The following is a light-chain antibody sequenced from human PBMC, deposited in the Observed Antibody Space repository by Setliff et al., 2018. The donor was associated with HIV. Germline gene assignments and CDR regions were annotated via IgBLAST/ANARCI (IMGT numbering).Light chain of an antibody. CDR2: SSS. J-gene: IGLJ1*01. CDR3: LLYYGTFDV. CDR1: TGAVTSGNF. V-gene: IGLV7-43*01. Sequence: QAVVTQEPSLTVSPGGTVTLTCASSTGAVTSGNFPSWFQQKPGQAPRALIYSSSKKHSWTPARFSGSLLGGKAALTLSGVQPEDEADYYCLLYYGTFDVFGSGTKVTVL.